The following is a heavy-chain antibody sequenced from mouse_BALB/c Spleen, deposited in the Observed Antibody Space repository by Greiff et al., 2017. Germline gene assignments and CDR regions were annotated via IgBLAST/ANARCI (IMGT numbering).Heavy chain of an antibody. J-gene: IGHJ1*01. CDR2: IRSKSNNYAT. D-gene: IGHD2-3*01. V-gene: IGHV10-1*02. CDR3: VRVYHWYFDV. Sequence: GGGLVQPKGSLKLSCAASGFTFNTYAMNWVRQAPGKGLEWVARIRSKSNNYATYYADSVKDRFTISRDDSQSMLYLQMNNLKTEDTAMYYCVRVYHWYFDVWGAGTTVTVSS. CDR1: GFTFNTYA.